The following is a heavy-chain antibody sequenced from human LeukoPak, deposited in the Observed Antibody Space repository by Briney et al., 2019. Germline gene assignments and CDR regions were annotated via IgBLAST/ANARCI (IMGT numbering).Heavy chain of an antibody. D-gene: IGHD2-15*01. Sequence: SETLSLTCTVSGGSISSGDYYWSWIRQPPGKGLEWIGYIYYSGSTYYHPSLKSRVTISVDTSKNQFSLKLSSVTAADTAVYYCARGKDIVVVVAAQYDAFDIWGQGTMVTVSS. CDR2: IYYSGST. CDR1: GGSISSGDYY. J-gene: IGHJ3*02. CDR3: ARGKDIVVVVAAQYDAFDI. V-gene: IGHV4-30-4*08.